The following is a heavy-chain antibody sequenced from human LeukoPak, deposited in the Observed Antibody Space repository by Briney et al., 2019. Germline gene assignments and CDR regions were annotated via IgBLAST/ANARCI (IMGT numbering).Heavy chain of an antibody. J-gene: IGHJ4*02. CDR3: ARAVVLYYDGSGYSTRFDY. CDR2: INHSGST. D-gene: IGHD3-22*01. Sequence: SETLSLTCAVYGGSFSGYYWSWIRQPPGKGLEWIGEINHSGSTNYNPSLKSRVTISVDTSKNQFSLKLRSVTAADTAMYYCARAVVLYYDGSGYSTRFDYWGQGTLVTVSS. CDR1: GGSFSGYY. V-gene: IGHV4-34*01.